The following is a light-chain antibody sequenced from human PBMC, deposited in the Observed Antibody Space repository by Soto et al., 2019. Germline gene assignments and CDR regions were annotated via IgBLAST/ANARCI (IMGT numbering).Light chain of an antibody. CDR3: QPTSAAPFT. Sequence: IQMTQSPSSLSASVGDRVTITCHATQDIRKYLNWYQQKPGKAPKLLIYDAYSLETGVTSRFSGSGSGTDFTLTISSLQPEDFATYYCQPTSAAPFTVGHGTKVDIK. V-gene: IGKV1-33*01. J-gene: IGKJ3*01. CDR1: QDIRKY. CDR2: DAY.